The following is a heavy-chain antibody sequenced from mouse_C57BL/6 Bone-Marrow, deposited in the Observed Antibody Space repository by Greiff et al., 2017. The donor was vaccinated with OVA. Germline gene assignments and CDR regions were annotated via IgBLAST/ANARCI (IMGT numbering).Heavy chain of an antibody. CDR1: GFSLTSYG. CDR2: IWRGGST. Sequence: QVQLKESGPGLVQPSQSLSITCTVSGFSLTSYGVHWVRQSPGKGLEWLGVIWRGGSTDYIAAFMSRLSITKDNAKSQVFFKMNILQADDTAIYYCDKNRFHWYFDVWGTGTTVTVSS. D-gene: IGHD2-14*01. CDR3: DKNRFHWYFDV. V-gene: IGHV2-5*01. J-gene: IGHJ1*03.